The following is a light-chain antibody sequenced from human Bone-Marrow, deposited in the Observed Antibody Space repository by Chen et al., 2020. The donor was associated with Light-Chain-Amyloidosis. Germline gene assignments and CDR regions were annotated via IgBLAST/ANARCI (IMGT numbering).Light chain of an antibody. CDR3: QSADSSGTDEVI. CDR1: DLPTKY. J-gene: IGLJ2*01. V-gene: IGLV3-25*03. CDR2: RDT. Sequence: SYELTHPPSVSVSPGQTPRITCSGDDLPTKYAYWYQQKPGQAPVLVIHRDTERPSGISERFSGSSSGTTATLTISGVQAEDEADYHCQSADSSGTDEVIFGGGTKLTVL.